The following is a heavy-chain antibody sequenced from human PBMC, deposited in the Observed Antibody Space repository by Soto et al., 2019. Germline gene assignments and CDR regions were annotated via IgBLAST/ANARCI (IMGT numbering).Heavy chain of an antibody. Sequence: GESLKISCKGSGYSFTSYWISWVRQMPGKGLEWMGRIDPSDSYTNYSPSFQGHVTISADKSISTAYLQWSSLKASDTAMYYCATYCTGFNLMGVWGRVHTVTASS. CDR2: IDPSDSYT. CDR3: ATYCTGFNLMGV. J-gene: IGHJ6*04. V-gene: IGHV5-10-1*01. D-gene: IGHD2-21*02. CDR1: GYSFTSYW.